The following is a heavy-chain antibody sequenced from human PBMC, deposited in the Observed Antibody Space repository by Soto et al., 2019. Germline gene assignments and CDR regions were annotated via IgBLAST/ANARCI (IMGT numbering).Heavy chain of an antibody. V-gene: IGHV4-30-4*01. J-gene: IGHJ5*02. CDR1: GGSISSGDYY. Sequence: QVQLQESGPGLVKPSQTLSLTCTVSGGSISSGDYYWSWIRQPPGKGLEWIGYIYYSGSTYYNPSLKSRVTISVDTSKNQCSLKLSSVTAADTAVYYCARVIGFGSGSPGFDPWGQGTLVTVSS. D-gene: IGHD3-10*01. CDR3: ARVIGFGSGSPGFDP. CDR2: IYYSGST.